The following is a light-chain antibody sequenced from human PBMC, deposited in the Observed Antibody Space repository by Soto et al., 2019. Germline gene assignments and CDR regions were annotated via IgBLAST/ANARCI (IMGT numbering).Light chain of an antibody. J-gene: IGLJ1*01. Sequence: QSALTQPASVSGSPGQSITISCTGSNSDIGNYNIVSWYQQHPDKAPQLIIYEVTKRPSGVSNRFSGSKSGNTASLTISGLQAEDEGDYHCCSYAGSKVFVFGTGTKVTVL. V-gene: IGLV2-23*02. CDR1: NSDIGNYNI. CDR2: EVT. CDR3: CSYAGSKVFV.